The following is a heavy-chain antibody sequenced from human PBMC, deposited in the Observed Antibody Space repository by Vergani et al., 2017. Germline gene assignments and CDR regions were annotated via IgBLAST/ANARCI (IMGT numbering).Heavy chain of an antibody. V-gene: IGHV4-34*01. CDR3: ARVNTETNGHLYYYYYMDV. D-gene: IGHD4-11*01. J-gene: IGHJ6*03. CDR2: IDHTGRP. CDR1: GGSFTSYH. Sequence: QVQLQQWGGGLLKPSETLSLTCAVNGGSFTSYHWTWIRQSPGEGLEWVGDIDHTGRPDYNPSLKSRLTMSVDKSRNQFSLTLNSVTATDTAIYFCARVNTETNGHLYYYYYMDVWGKGTAVTVS.